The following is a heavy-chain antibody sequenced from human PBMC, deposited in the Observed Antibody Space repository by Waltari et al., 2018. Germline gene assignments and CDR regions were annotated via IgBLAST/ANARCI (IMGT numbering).Heavy chain of an antibody. CDR2: ISSISSYI. J-gene: IGHJ3*02. D-gene: IGHD5-12*01. CDR3: SRVKYSGYDSIFDAFDI. CDR1: GFTFSSYS. Sequence: EVQLVESGGGLVKPGGSLRLSCAASGFTFSSYSMNWVRQAPGKGLEWVSSISSISSYIYYADSVKGRFTISRDNAKNSLYLQMNSLRAEDTAVYYCSRVKYSGYDSIFDAFDIWGQGTMVTVSS. V-gene: IGHV3-21*01.